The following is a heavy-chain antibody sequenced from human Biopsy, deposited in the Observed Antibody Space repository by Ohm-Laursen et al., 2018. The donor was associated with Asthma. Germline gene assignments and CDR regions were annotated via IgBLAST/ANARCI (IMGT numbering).Heavy chain of an antibody. D-gene: IGHD2-2*01. CDR1: GGTFNTYV. CDR2: INSVIGTT. Sequence: ASVKVSCKSLGGTFNTYVIGWVQQAPGQGLEWMGGINSVIGTTTYPQKFQDRVTITADDSTSTVYMELSSLRSEDTAVYYCARKAGSCISRTCYSLDFWGQGTLVTVSS. CDR3: ARKAGSCISRTCYSLDF. V-gene: IGHV1-69*13. J-gene: IGHJ4*02.